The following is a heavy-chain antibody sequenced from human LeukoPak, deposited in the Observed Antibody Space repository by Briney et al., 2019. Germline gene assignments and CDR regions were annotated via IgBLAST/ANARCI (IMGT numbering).Heavy chain of an antibody. D-gene: IGHD2-2*01. CDR2: ISGSAGST. V-gene: IGHV3-23*01. J-gene: IGHJ4*02. CDR1: GFTFSNYA. Sequence: GGSLRLSCGASGFTFSNYAMSWVRQAPGKGLEWVSTISGSAGSTYYADFVKGLFTISRDNSKNTLYLQMNSLRADDTAVYYCARYCSGASCYSGLDYWGQGTLVTVSS. CDR3: ARYCSGASCYSGLDY.